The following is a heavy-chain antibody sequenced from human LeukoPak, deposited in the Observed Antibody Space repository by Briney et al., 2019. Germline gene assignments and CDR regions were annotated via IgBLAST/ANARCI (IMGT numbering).Heavy chain of an antibody. D-gene: IGHD1-1*01. J-gene: IGHJ4*02. Sequence: ASVKVSCKASGYTFTSYAMHWVRQAPGQRLEWMGWIDAGNGNTKYSQKFQGRVTITRDTSASTAYMELSSLRSEDTAVYYCARFRVERGLYYFDYWGQGTLVTVSS. CDR3: ARFRVERGLYYFDY. V-gene: IGHV1-3*01. CDR1: GYTFTSYA. CDR2: IDAGNGNT.